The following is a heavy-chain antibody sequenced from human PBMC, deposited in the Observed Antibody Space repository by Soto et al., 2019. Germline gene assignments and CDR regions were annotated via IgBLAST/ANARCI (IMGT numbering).Heavy chain of an antibody. V-gene: IGHV4-34*01. CDR2: INHSGST. Sequence: SETLSLTCAVYGVSFSGYYWSWIRQPPGKGLEWIGEINHSGSTNYNPSLKSRVTISVDTSKNQFSLKLSSVTAADTAVYYCARGRQYYYYYMDVWGKGTTVTVSS. CDR3: ARGRQYYYYYMDV. J-gene: IGHJ6*03. CDR1: GVSFSGYY.